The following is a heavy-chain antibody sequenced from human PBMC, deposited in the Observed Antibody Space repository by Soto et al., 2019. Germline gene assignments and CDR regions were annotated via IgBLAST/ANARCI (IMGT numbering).Heavy chain of an antibody. V-gene: IGHV3-23*01. Sequence: PSETLSLTCTVSGGSISSGGYYWSWIRQHPGKGLEWVACMGHDGIGTYYTESVRGRFISSRDDSKNTVYLQMNSLRADDTAIYYCARGPWQSAHCFDPWGQGTLVTVSS. CDR3: ARGPWQSAHCFDP. D-gene: IGHD6-19*01. J-gene: IGHJ5*02. CDR2: MGHDGIGT. CDR1: GGSISSGGYY.